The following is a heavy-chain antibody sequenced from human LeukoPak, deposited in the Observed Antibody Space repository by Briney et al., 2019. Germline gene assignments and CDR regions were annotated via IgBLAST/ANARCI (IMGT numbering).Heavy chain of an antibody. CDR2: INSDGSST. CDR1: GVTFSSYW. CDR3: ARDSNYYGSGSYLYD. D-gene: IGHD3-10*01. Sequence: GGSLRLSCAASGVTFSSYWMHWVRQAPGKGLVWVSRINSDGSSTNHADSVKGRFTISRDNAKNTLYLQMNSLRAEDTAIYYCARDSNYYGSGSYLYDWGQGTLVTVSS. J-gene: IGHJ4*02. V-gene: IGHV3-74*01.